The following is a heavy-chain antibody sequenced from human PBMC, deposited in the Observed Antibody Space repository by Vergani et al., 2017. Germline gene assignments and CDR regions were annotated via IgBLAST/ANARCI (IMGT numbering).Heavy chain of an antibody. CDR1: GFTFSSYS. CDR2: ISSSSSTI. J-gene: IGHJ4*02. Sequence: EVQLVESGGGLVQPGGSLRLSCAASGFTFSSYSMNWARQAPGKGLEWVSYISSSSSTIYYADSVKGRFTISRDNAKNSLYLQMNSLRAEDTAVYYCAKPMEGGTYDFDYWGQGTLVTVSS. CDR3: AKPMEGGTYDFDY. V-gene: IGHV3-48*01. D-gene: IGHD1-1*01.